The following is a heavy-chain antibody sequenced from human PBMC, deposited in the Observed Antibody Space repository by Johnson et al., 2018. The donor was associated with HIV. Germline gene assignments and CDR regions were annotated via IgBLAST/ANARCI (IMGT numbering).Heavy chain of an antibody. CDR2: INWNGGGT. CDR1: GFTFDDHG. V-gene: IGHV3-20*04. D-gene: IGHD4-17*01. Sequence: VQLVESGGGVVQPGRSLRLSCAASGFTFDDHGMSWVRQAPGKGLEWVSGINWNGGGTGYADSVKGRFTIPRDNAKNSLYLQMNSLRAEDTALYYCARDSTPWGGDYVDYTFDIWGQGTMVTVSS. CDR3: ARDSTPWGGDYVDYTFDI. J-gene: IGHJ3*02.